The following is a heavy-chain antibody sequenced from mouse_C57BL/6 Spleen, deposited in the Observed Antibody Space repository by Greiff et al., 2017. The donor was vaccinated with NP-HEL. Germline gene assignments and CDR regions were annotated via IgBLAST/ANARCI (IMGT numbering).Heavy chain of an antibody. J-gene: IGHJ3*01. Sequence: EVQLVESGGGLVQPGGSMKLSCVASGFTFSNYWMNWVRQSPEKGLEWVAQIRLKSDNYATHYAESVKGRFTISRDDSKSSVYLQMNNLSAEDTGIYYCTGGRWGLAYWGQGTLVTVSA. CDR3: TGGRWGLAY. V-gene: IGHV6-3*01. D-gene: IGHD2-3*01. CDR1: GFTFSNYW. CDR2: IRLKSDNYAT.